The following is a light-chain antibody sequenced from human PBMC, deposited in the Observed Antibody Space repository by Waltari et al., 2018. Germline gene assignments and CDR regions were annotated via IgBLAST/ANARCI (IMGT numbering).Light chain of an antibody. J-gene: IGLJ3*02. V-gene: IGLV1-47*01. Sequence: QSVLTQPPSASGTPGQRVTISCSGSRSNIGSNYVYWYQQLPGTAPKLLIYRNNQRPSGGPDRFAGSKSATSASLAISGLRSEDEADYYCAAWDDSLSGRVFGGGTKVTVL. CDR3: AAWDDSLSGRV. CDR2: RNN. CDR1: RSNIGSNY.